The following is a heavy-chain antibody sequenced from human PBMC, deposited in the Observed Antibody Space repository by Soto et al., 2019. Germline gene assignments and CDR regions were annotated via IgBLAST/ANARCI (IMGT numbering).Heavy chain of an antibody. V-gene: IGHV5-10-1*01. J-gene: IGHJ6*02. CDR3: ARPRQRSSSAWYVSGYGMDV. CDR2: IDPSDSYT. Sequence: GESLKISCKGSGYSFTSYWITWVRQMPGKGLEWMGRIDPSDSYTKYSPSFQGHVTMSADKSISTVYLQWSSLKASDTAIYYCARPRQRSSSAWYVSGYGMDVRGQRTKVTASS. CDR1: GYSFTSYW. D-gene: IGHD6-19*01.